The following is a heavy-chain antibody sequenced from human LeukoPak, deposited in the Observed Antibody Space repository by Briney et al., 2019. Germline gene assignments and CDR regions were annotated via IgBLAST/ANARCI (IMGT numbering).Heavy chain of an antibody. J-gene: IGHJ5*02. V-gene: IGHV1-2*06. D-gene: IGHD4-11*01. CDR2: INPNSGGT. Sequence: ASVKVSCKASGYTFTGYYMHWVRQAPGQGLEWMGRINPNSGGTNYAQKFQGRVTMTRDTSISTAYMELSRLRSDDTAVYYCARPHTVLYNWFDPWGQGTLVTVSS. CDR3: ARPHTVLYNWFDP. CDR1: GYTFTGYY.